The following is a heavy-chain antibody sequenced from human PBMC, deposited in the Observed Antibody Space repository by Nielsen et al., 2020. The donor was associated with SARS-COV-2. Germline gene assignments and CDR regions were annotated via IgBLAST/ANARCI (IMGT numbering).Heavy chain of an antibody. CDR1: GGSFSGYY. J-gene: IGHJ5*02. Sequence: GSLRLSCAVYGGSFSGYYWSWIRQPPGKGLEWIGEINHSGSTNYNPSLKSRVTISVDTSKNQFSLKLSSVTAADTAVYYCARQLIYDISTGYPFSWFDPWGQGTPVTVSS. V-gene: IGHV4-34*01. CDR3: ARQLIYDISTGYPFSWFDP. CDR2: INHSGST. D-gene: IGHD3-9*01.